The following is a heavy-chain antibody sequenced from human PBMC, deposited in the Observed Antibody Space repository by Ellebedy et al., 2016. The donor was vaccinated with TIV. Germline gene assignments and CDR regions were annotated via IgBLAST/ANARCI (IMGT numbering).Heavy chain of an antibody. CDR3: AKTETGSPDY. D-gene: IGHD3-9*01. Sequence: GESLKISCAASGFTFGSSAMNWVRQAPGKGLEWVAYISGSGNNMYYGDSVKGRFTISRDNAKNSLYLQMNSLRVEDTAVYYCAKTETGSPDYWGQGTLVTVSS. CDR2: ISGSGNNM. CDR1: GFTFGSSA. V-gene: IGHV3-48*04. J-gene: IGHJ4*02.